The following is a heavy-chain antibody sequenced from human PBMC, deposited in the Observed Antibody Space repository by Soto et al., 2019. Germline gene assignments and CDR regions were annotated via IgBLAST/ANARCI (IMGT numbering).Heavy chain of an antibody. V-gene: IGHV3-23*01. CDR2: ISGSGGST. J-gene: IGHJ6*02. Sequence: GGSLRLSCAASGFTFSSYAMSWVRQAPGKGLEWVSAISGSGGSTYYADSVKGRFTISRDNSKNTLYLQMNSLRAEDTAVYYCANGNGVVTVSYYYGMDVWGQGTTVTVSS. D-gene: IGHD3-3*01. CDR1: GFTFSSYA. CDR3: ANGNGVVTVSYYYGMDV.